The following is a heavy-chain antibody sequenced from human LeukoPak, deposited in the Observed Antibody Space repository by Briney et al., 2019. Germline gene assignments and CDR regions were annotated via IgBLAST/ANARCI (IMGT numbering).Heavy chain of an antibody. CDR3: ARDSSGYAYYFDY. V-gene: IGHV4-59*01. CDR1: GGSISSYY. J-gene: IGHJ4*02. Sequence: SETLSLTCTVSGGSISSYYWNWIRPPPGKGLEWIGYISYSGSTNYNPSLKSRVTISVDTSKNQFSLKLSSVTAADTAVYYCARDSSGYAYYFDYWGQGTLLTVSS. D-gene: IGHD5-12*01. CDR2: ISYSGST.